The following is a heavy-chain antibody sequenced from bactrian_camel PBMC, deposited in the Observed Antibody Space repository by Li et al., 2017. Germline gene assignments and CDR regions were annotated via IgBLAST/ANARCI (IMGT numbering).Heavy chain of an antibody. CDR1: GSTIENYC. CDR3: AARLARSLGPRPLRPSDFGY. CDR2: IERDGRT. J-gene: IGHJ6*01. Sequence: VQLVESGGGSVQAGASLRLSCAASGSTIENYCMGWFRAPPGKRREGVAAIERDGRTNYAESAKGRFTIARDNAKTSLDLQMNNLKPEDSAMYFCAARLARSLGPRPLRPSDFGYWGQGTQVTVS. V-gene: IGHV3S32*01. D-gene: IGHD3*01.